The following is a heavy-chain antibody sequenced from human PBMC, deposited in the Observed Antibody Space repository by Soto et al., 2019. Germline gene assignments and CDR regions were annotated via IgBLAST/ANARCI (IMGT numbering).Heavy chain of an antibody. D-gene: IGHD2-8*01. CDR3: AKDYMVFVTTSDAFDI. CDR1: GASFSGNF. CDR2: INHSGVH. V-gene: IGHV4-34*01. Sequence: SETLSLTCAVSGASFSGNFWGWIRQPPGMGLEWIGEINHSGVHKYNPSLKSRVTISVDTSKNQLSLKLTSVTAADTAVYYRAKDYMVFVTTSDAFDIWGQGTMVTVSS. J-gene: IGHJ3*02.